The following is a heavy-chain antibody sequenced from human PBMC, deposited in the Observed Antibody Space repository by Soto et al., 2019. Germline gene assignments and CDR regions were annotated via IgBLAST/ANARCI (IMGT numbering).Heavy chain of an antibody. CDR2: INAGNGNT. J-gene: IGHJ4*02. CDR1: GYTFTSYA. Sequence: QVQLVQSGAEVKKTGASVKVSCKASGYTFTSYAVHWVRQAPGQRLEWMGWINAGNGNTKYSQKFQGRVTITRDTSASTAYMELSSLRSEDTAVYYCAIDLAYYGSGNYWGQGTLVTVSS. CDR3: AIDLAYYGSGNY. V-gene: IGHV1-3*01. D-gene: IGHD3-10*01.